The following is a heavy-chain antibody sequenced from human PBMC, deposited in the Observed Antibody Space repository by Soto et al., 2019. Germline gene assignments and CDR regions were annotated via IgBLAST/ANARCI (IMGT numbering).Heavy chain of an antibody. D-gene: IGHD1-26*01. J-gene: IGHJ4*02. Sequence: VASVKVSCKASGYTCSSCGISWVRQAPGQGLEWMEWISAYTGKTNYAQKLQGRGTMTTDTATSTAYMEVRSLISDDTAVYYCASDLDSGSYYFDYWGQGTLVTVSS. CDR3: ASDLDSGSYYFDY. CDR2: ISAYTGKT. V-gene: IGHV1-18*04. CDR1: GYTCSSCG.